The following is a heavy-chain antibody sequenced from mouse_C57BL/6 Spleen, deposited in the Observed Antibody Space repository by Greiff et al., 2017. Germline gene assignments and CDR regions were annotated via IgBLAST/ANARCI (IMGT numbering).Heavy chain of an antibody. Sequence: QVQLQHSGAELVKPGASVKISCKASGYAFSSYWMTWVKQRPGKGLEWIGQIYPGDGDTNYNGKFKGKATLTADKSSSTAYMQLSSLTSDDSAVYFCARRGYGSSRDWYFDVWGTGTTVTVSS. CDR3: ARRGYGSSRDWYFDV. J-gene: IGHJ1*03. D-gene: IGHD1-1*01. CDR2: IYPGDGDT. CDR1: GYAFSSYW. V-gene: IGHV1-80*01.